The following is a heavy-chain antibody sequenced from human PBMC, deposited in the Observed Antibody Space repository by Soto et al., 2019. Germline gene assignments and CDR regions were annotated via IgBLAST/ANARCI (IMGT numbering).Heavy chain of an antibody. CDR2: INHSGST. D-gene: IGHD3-22*01. Sequence: PSETLSLTCAVYGGSFSGYSWSWIRQPPGKGLEWIGEINHSGSTNYNPSLKSRVTISVDTSKNQFSLKLSSVTAADTAVYYCARGALDSSGYSTGMDVWGQGTTVTVSS. CDR3: ARGALDSSGYSTGMDV. CDR1: GGSFSGYS. V-gene: IGHV4-34*01. J-gene: IGHJ6*02.